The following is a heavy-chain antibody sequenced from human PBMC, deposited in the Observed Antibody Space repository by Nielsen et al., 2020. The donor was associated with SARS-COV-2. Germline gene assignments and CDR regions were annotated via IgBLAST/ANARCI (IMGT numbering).Heavy chain of an antibody. J-gene: IGHJ4*02. Sequence: SLKISCAAFGFTFDDYAMHWVRQAPGKGLEWVSGISWNSGSIGYADSVKGRFTISRDSAKNYLYLQMNSLRAEDTAVYYCARGYYDFWSGYEKYYFDYWGQGTLVTVSS. CDR1: GFTFDDYA. CDR3: ARGYYDFWSGYEKYYFDY. V-gene: IGHV3-9*01. CDR2: ISWNSGSI. D-gene: IGHD3-3*01.